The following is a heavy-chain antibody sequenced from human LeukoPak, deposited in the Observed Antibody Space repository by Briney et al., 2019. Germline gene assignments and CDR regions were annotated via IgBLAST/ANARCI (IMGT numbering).Heavy chain of an antibody. Sequence: GGSLRLSCAASGFTFVSYWMHSVRQAPGKGLVWVSGINSDGSITHYADSVKGRFTVSRDNAKNTLYLQMNSLRAEDTAVYYCIRESTYYDTTGYYIHWGQGTLVTVAS. V-gene: IGHV3-74*01. D-gene: IGHD3-22*01. J-gene: IGHJ4*02. CDR1: GFTFVSYW. CDR2: INSDGSIT. CDR3: IRESTYYDTTGYYIH.